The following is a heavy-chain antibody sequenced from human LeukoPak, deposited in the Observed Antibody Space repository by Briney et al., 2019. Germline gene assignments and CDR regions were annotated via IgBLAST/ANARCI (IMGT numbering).Heavy chain of an antibody. J-gene: IGHJ4*02. D-gene: IGHD3-10*01. CDR1: GFTFSSYS. CDR2: ISSSSSYI. CDR3: ARDMVRGVSGNFDY. V-gene: IGHV3-21*01. Sequence: GGSLRLSCAASGFTFSSYSMNWVRQAPGKGLEWVSSISSSSSYIYYADSVKGRLTISRDNAKNSLYLQMNSLRAEDTAVYYCARDMVRGVSGNFDYWGQGTLVTVSS.